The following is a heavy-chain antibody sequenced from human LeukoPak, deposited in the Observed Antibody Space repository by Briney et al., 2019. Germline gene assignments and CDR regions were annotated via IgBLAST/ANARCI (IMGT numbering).Heavy chain of an antibody. CDR1: GGSFSGYY. Sequence: ASETLSLTCAVYGGSFSGYYWSWIRQPPGKGLEWIGEINHSGSTNYNPSLRSRVTISVDTSKNQFSLKLSSVTAADTAVYYCACDYYGSGSYYNSNWFDPWGQGTLVTVSP. CDR3: ACDYYGSGSYYNSNWFDP. J-gene: IGHJ5*02. D-gene: IGHD3-10*01. CDR2: INHSGST. V-gene: IGHV4-34*01.